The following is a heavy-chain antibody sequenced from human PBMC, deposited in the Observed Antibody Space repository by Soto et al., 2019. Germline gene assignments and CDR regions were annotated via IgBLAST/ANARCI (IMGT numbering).Heavy chain of an antibody. V-gene: IGHV4-34*01. J-gene: IGHJ4*02. D-gene: IGHD4-17*01. CDR1: GGSFSAFS. CDR3: ARGLVTVTNYYFDS. Sequence: SETLSLTCAVYGGSFSAFSWSWIRQPPGKGLEWIGESNHGGSTTYNPALKSRVTVSIDTSKNQFSLKLTSVTAADTAMYYCARGLVTVTNYYFDSWGQGTLVTVSS. CDR2: SNHGGST.